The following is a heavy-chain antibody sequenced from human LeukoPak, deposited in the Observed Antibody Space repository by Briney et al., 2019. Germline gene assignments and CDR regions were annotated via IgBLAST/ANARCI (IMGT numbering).Heavy chain of an antibody. CDR2: INSGSDFI. V-gene: IGHV3-48*01. J-gene: IGHJ4*02. CDR3: VRDKNWAFDY. CDR1: GFTFSSYS. Sequence: GGSLRLSCAASGFTFSSYSMNWVRQAPGKGLEWVSYINSGSDFISYADSVKGRLTISRDNAKNSLYLQMNSLRAEDTAVYYCVRDKNWAFDYWGQGTLVTVSS. D-gene: IGHD7-27*01.